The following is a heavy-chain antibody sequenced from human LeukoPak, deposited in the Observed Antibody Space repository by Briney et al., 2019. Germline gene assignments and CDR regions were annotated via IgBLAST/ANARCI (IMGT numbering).Heavy chain of an antibody. V-gene: IGHV1-18*01. CDR2: ISAYNGNT. CDR1: GYTFTSYG. Sequence: GASVKVSCKASGYTFTSYGISWVRQAPGQGLEWMGWISAYNGNTNYAQKLQGRVTMTTDTSTSTAYMELRSLRSDDTAVYYCATRYCSGGSCSPGKFDYWGQGTLVTVSS. CDR3: ATRYCSGGSCSPGKFDY. D-gene: IGHD2-15*01. J-gene: IGHJ4*02.